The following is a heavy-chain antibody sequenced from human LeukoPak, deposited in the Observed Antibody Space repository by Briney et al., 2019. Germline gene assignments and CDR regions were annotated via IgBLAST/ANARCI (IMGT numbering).Heavy chain of an antibody. CDR3: AREQSTSGPAGALDI. D-gene: IGHD6-19*01. V-gene: IGHV3-33*01. J-gene: IGHJ3*02. CDR1: GLNLWRHG. CDR2: TWYGGSD. Sequence: GGSLRLSCAASGLNLWRHGMHWVRQAPGKGLEGVAVTWYGGSDYAYSVKGRFTVSIDIFKNTQYLQMSNLRVEDTALYYCAREQSTSGPAGALDIWGQGTVVSVSS.